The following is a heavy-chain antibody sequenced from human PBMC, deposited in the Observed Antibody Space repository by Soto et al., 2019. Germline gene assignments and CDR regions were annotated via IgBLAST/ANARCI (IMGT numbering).Heavy chain of an antibody. Sequence: EVHLVESGGGLVKPGGSLRITCAASGFTFSHYTMNWVRQPPGKGLEWVSAISGNSNYIYYKYSVKGRFTISRDNAKDYLYLQMESLTDEDTAVYYCFSDSSGPYWGQGTLVNVSS. D-gene: IGHD3-22*01. J-gene: IGHJ4*02. CDR1: GFTFSHYT. V-gene: IGHV3-21*01. CDR3: FSDSSGPY. CDR2: ISGNSNYI.